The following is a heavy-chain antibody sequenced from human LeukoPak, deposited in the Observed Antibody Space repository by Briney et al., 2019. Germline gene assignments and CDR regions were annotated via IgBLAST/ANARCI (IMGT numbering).Heavy chain of an antibody. J-gene: IGHJ6*02. Sequence: GGSLRLSCAASGFTLSSYGMHWVLQAPGKGLEWVAFIRYDGSNKYYADSVKGRFTISRDNSKNTLYLQMNSLRAEDTAVYYCAKDDSYGSGPYGMDVWGQGTTVTVSS. CDR2: IRYDGSNK. CDR1: GFTLSSYG. D-gene: IGHD3-10*01. V-gene: IGHV3-30*02. CDR3: AKDDSYGSGPYGMDV.